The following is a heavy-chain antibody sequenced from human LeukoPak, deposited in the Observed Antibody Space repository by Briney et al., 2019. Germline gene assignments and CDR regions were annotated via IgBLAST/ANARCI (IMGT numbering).Heavy chain of an antibody. V-gene: IGHV4-39*01. CDR3: ARLSHYYGSGSYTP. D-gene: IGHD3-10*01. CDR1: GGSISSSSYY. CDR2: IYYSGST. J-gene: IGHJ5*02. Sequence: PSETLSLTCTVSGGSISSSSYYWGWIRQPPGKGLEWIGSIYYSGSTYYNPSLKSRVTISVYTSKNQFSLKLSSVTAADTAVYYCARLSHYYGSGSYTPWGQGTLVTVSS.